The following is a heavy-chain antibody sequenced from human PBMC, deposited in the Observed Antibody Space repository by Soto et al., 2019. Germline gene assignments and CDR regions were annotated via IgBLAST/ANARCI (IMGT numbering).Heavy chain of an antibody. V-gene: IGHV4-30-4*01. CDR3: ARLGGYYQALDH. CDR1: SGSISSSDYY. D-gene: IGHD3-3*01. J-gene: IGHJ4*02. Sequence: SETLSLTCSVSSGSISSSDYYWSLIRRPPGKGLEWIGYINYSGRTYYKPSLKSRVSISLDTSKNQFSLRLTSVTAADTAVYFCARLGGYYQALDHWSQGTLVTVSS. CDR2: INYSGRT.